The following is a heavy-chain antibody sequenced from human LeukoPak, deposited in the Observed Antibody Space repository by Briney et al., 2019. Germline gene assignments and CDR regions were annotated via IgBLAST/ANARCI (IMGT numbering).Heavy chain of an antibody. J-gene: IGHJ4*02. D-gene: IGHD3-16*01. CDR3: ARGRGEFVY. V-gene: IGHV4-61*05. Sequence: SVTLSLTCAVSGGSISSSISRSYWNWFRQPPGKGLEWIGYIYYSGTTSYNPSLESRLTISVDTSKNQFSLKLSSVTAADTAVYYCARGRGEFVYWGQGTLVTVSS. CDR2: IYYSGTT. CDR1: GGSISSSISRSY.